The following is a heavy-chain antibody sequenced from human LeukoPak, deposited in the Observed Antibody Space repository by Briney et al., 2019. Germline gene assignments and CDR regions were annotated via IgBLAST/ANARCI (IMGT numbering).Heavy chain of an antibody. D-gene: IGHD2-15*01. CDR2: ISGIGGST. J-gene: IGHJ3*02. Sequence: GGSLRLSCAASGFTFSSYAMSWVRQAPEKGLEWVSAISGIGGSTYYADSVKGRFTISRDNSKNTLYLQMNSLRAEDTAVYYCAKDRYCSGGSCYPADAFDIWGQGTMGTVSS. CDR1: GFTFSSYA. CDR3: AKDRYCSGGSCYPADAFDI. V-gene: IGHV3-23*01.